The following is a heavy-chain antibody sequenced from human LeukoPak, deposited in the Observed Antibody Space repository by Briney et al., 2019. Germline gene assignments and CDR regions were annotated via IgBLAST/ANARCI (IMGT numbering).Heavy chain of an antibody. CDR2: ISRGGRDR. V-gene: IGHV3-23*01. J-gene: IGHJ4*02. Sequence: GGSLRLSCRTSGFSFSEYAINWVRQAPGKGLEWVSGISRGGRDRYYADSVKGRFTIYSDNSDNTLCLQMNRLRGEDTAVYYCAKDRWLNIERRPMDYWGQGTLVTVSS. CDR1: GFSFSEYA. CDR3: AKDRWLNIERRPMDY. D-gene: IGHD5-12*01.